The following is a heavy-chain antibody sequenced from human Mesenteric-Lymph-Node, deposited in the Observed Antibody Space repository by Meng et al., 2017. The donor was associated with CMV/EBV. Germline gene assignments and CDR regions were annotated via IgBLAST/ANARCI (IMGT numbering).Heavy chain of an antibody. CDR3: ARTLTGEGY. D-gene: IGHD7-27*01. CDR2: ISAYNGNT. J-gene: IGHJ4*02. CDR1: GYIFTDYV. Sequence: KVSCMASGYIFTDYVVNWVRQAPGQGLEWMGWISAYNGNTNYAQKLQGRVTMTTDTSTSTAYMELRSLRSDDTAVYYCARTLTGEGYWGQGTLVTVSS. V-gene: IGHV1-18*01.